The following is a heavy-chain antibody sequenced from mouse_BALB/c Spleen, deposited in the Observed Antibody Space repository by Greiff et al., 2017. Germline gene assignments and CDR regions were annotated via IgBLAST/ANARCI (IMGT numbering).Heavy chain of an antibody. CDR1: GFTFSDFY. D-gene: IGHD1-1*01. CDR2: SRNKANDYTT. CDR3: ARNYYGSSPRYWYFDV. J-gene: IGHJ1*01. Sequence: EVMLVESGGGLVQPGGSLRLSCATSGFTFSDFYMEWVRQPPGKRLEWIAASRNKANDYTTEYSASVKGRFIVSRDTSQSILYLQMNALRAEDTAIYYCARNYYGSSPRYWYFDVWGAGTTVTVSS. V-gene: IGHV7-1*02.